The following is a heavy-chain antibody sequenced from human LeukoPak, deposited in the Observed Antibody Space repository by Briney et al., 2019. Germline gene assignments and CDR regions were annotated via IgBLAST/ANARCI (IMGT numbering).Heavy chain of an antibody. J-gene: IGHJ4*02. D-gene: IGHD7-27*01. Sequence: PSETLSLTCAVYGGSFSGYYWSWIRQPPGKGLEWIGEINHSGSTNYNPSLKSRVTISVDTSKNQFSLKLSSVTAADTAVYYCARGWGSSGDYWGQGTLVTASS. CDR3: ARGWGSSGDY. V-gene: IGHV4-34*01. CDR2: INHSGST. CDR1: GGSFSGYY.